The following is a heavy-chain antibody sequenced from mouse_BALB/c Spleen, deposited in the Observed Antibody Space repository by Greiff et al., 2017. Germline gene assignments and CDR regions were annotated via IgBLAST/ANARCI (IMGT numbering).Heavy chain of an antibody. Sequence: EVQVVESGPELVKPGASVKISCKASGYSFTGYFMNWVMQSHGKSLEWIGRINPYNGDTFYNQKFKGKATLTVDKSSSTAHMELRSLASEDSAVYYCARDGKGDYWGQGTTLTVSS. CDR3: ARDGKGDY. CDR2: INPYNGDT. D-gene: IGHD2-1*01. CDR1: GYSFTGYF. J-gene: IGHJ2*01. V-gene: IGHV1-20*02.